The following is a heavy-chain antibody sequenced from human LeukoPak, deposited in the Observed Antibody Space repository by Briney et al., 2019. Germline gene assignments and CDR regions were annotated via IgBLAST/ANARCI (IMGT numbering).Heavy chain of an antibody. CDR2: IYSGGST. CDR3: ARAVAPGTDWFDP. D-gene: IGHD6-19*01. J-gene: IGHJ5*02. Sequence: PGGSLRLSCAASGFTVSSNYMSWVRQAPGKGLEWVSVIYSGGSTYYADSVKGRFTISRDNSKNTLYLQMNSLRAEDTAVYYCARAVAPGTDWFDPWGQGTLVTVSS. CDR1: GFTVSSNY. V-gene: IGHV3-66*02.